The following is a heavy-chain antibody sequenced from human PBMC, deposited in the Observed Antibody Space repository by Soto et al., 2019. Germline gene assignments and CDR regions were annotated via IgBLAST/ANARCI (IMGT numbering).Heavy chain of an antibody. CDR3: ARAVRSYYYDSSGDGYYFDY. Sequence: QVQLVQSGAEVKKPGSSVKVSCKASGGTFGSYAISWVRQAPGQGLEWMGGIIPIFSTANYAQKFQGRVTINADESTSTAYMELSSLRSDDTAVYYCARAVRSYYYDSSGDGYYFDYWGQGTLVTVSS. V-gene: IGHV1-69*01. D-gene: IGHD3-22*01. J-gene: IGHJ4*02. CDR2: IIPIFSTA. CDR1: GGTFGSYA.